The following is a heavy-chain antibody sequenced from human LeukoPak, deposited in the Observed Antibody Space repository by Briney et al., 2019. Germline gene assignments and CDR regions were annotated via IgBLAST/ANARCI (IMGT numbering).Heavy chain of an antibody. D-gene: IGHD1-26*01. CDR3: ASFLSGAPAYSYYYYMDV. CDR1: GFTFSDYY. V-gene: IGHV3-11*04. CDR2: ISSSGSTI. J-gene: IGHJ6*03. Sequence: PGGSLRLSCAASGFTFSDYYMSWIRQAPGKGLEWVSYISSSGSTIYYADSVKGRFTLSRDTAKNSLYLQMNRLRAEDTAVYYCASFLSGAPAYSYYYYMDVWGKGTTVTVSS.